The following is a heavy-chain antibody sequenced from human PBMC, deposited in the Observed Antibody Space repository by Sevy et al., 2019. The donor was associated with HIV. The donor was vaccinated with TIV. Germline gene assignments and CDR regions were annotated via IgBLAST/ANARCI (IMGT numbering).Heavy chain of an antibody. CDR1: GFTFSSYG. J-gene: IGHJ4*02. CDR2: IWYDGSDK. CDR3: ASDILTGSDY. D-gene: IGHD3-9*01. Sequence: GGYLRLSCAASGFTFSSYGMHWVRQAPGKGLEWVAFIWYDGSDKYYADSVKGRFAISRDNSKNTLYLQMNTLRIEDTAVYYCASDILTGSDYWGQGTLVTVSS. V-gene: IGHV3-30*02.